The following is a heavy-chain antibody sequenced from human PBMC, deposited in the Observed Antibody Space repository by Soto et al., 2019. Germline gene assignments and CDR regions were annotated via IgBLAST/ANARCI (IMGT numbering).Heavy chain of an antibody. D-gene: IGHD5-12*01. J-gene: IGHJ4*02. Sequence: TLETLSLTCTVSGGSISSYYWIWIRQPPGKGLGWIGYIYYSGSTNYNPSLKSRVTISVDTSKNQFSLKLSSVTAADTAVYYCARHEATVWWLLKHWGQGTLVTVSS. CDR1: GGSISSYY. CDR2: IYYSGST. CDR3: ARHEATVWWLLKH. V-gene: IGHV4-59*08.